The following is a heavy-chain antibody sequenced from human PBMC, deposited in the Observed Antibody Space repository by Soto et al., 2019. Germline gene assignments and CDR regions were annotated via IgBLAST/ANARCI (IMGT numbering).Heavy chain of an antibody. Sequence: SETLSLTCSVSGDSISNLDYFWAWIRQPPGQALEYIGYIYKSATTYYDPSFESRVAISVDTSKSQFSLNVTSVTAADTAVYFCARGRYCINGRCFPNWFHSWGQGALAPVSS. CDR1: GDSISNLDYF. J-gene: IGHJ5*01. D-gene: IGHD2-8*01. CDR3: ARGRYCINGRCFPNWFHS. CDR2: IYKSATT. V-gene: IGHV4-30-4*01.